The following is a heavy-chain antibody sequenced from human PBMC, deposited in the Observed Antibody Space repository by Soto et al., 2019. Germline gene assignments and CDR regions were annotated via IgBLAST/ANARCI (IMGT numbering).Heavy chain of an antibody. Sequence: EVQLVESGGGLIQPGGSLRLSCAASGFTVNNDYMTWVRQAPGKGLEWVSTIYIDGRTFYADSVKGRFTISRDNSKNTLYLQMNSLRAEDTAVYYCAREWDLGYWGQGTLVTVSS. CDR3: AREWDLGY. J-gene: IGHJ4*02. CDR1: GFTVNNDY. V-gene: IGHV3-53*01. CDR2: IYIDGRT. D-gene: IGHD1-26*01.